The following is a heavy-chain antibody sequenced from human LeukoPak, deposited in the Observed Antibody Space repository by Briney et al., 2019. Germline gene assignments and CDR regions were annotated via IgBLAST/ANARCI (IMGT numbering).Heavy chain of an antibody. V-gene: IGHV3-53*05. CDR3: YGGYVRNDY. Sequence: PGGSLRLSCVASGFTVSSNYMSWVRQAPGKGLEWVSVISSGGSTYHADSVKGRFTISRDNSKNTLYLQMNSLRAEDTAVYYCYGGYVRNDYWGQGTLVTVSS. CDR2: ISSGGST. D-gene: IGHD5-12*01. J-gene: IGHJ4*02. CDR1: GFTVSSNY.